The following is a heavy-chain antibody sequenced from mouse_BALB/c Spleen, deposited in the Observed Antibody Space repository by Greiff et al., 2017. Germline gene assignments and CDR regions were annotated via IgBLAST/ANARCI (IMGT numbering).Heavy chain of an antibody. V-gene: IGHV1S81*02. J-gene: IGHJ3*01. CDR2: INPSNGRT. CDR1: GYTFTSYW. Sequence: QVQLQQPGAELVKPGASVKLSCKASGYTFTSYWMHWVKQRPGQGLEWIGEINPSNGRTNYNEKFKSKATLTVDKSSSTAYMQLSSLTSEDSAVYYCARGYYYGSSSSWFAYWGQGTLVTVSA. CDR3: ARGYYYGSSSSWFAY. D-gene: IGHD1-1*01.